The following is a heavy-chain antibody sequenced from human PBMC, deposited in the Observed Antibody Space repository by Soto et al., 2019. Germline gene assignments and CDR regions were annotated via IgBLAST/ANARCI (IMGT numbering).Heavy chain of an antibody. D-gene: IGHD4-4*01. CDR2: INHSGST. V-gene: IGHV4-34*01. CDR1: GGSFSGYY. CDR3: ARYMTTVTEDPYYYYYYMDV. Sequence: PSETLSLTCAVYGGSFSGYYWSWIRQPPGKGLEWIGEINHSGSTNYNPSLKSRVTISVDTSKNQFSLKLSSVTAADTAVYYCARYMTTVTEDPYYYYYYMDVWGKGTTVTVSS. J-gene: IGHJ6*03.